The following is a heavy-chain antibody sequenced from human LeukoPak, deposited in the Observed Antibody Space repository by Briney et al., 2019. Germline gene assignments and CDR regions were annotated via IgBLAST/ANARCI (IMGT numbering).Heavy chain of an antibody. CDR2: IYSNGNT. CDR1: AFTVSSSF. Sequence: AASAFTVSSSFMSWVRQAPGKGLEWVSIIYSNGNTHYADSVKGRFTISRDNSKNTLYLQMNSLRAEDTAVYYCANEIRPNDYWGQGTQVTVSS. J-gene: IGHJ4*02. CDR3: ANEIRPNDY. D-gene: IGHD4-17*01. V-gene: IGHV3-53*01.